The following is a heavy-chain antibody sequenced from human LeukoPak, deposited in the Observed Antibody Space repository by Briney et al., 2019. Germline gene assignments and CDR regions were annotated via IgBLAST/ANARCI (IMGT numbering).Heavy chain of an antibody. V-gene: IGHV1-8*01. D-gene: IGHD6-19*01. CDR2: MYTNPNGGNT. J-gene: IGHJ4*02. CDR3: TRGVAEWLVRAFAS. Sequence: ASVKVSCKGSGYTFTNYDINWVRQGPGQGLEWVGCMYTNPNGGNTGYAQKFQGRVILTSNTSITTAYMELSNLSSEDTAVYYCTRGVAEWLVRAFASWGQGTLVTVSS. CDR1: GYTFTNYD.